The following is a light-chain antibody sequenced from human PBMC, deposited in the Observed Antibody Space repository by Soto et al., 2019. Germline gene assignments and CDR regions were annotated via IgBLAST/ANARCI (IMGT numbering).Light chain of an antibody. CDR2: LGS. CDR3: MQPLQTPRT. CDR1: QSLLHSNGCNY. Sequence: DIVMTQSPLSLPVTPGEPASISCRSSQSLLHSNGCNYLDWYLQKPGQSPQLLIYLGSNRASGVPDRFTGSGSGTDFTLRISRVEAEDVGVYYCMQPLQTPRTFGQGTKVEIK. J-gene: IGKJ1*01. V-gene: IGKV2-28*01.